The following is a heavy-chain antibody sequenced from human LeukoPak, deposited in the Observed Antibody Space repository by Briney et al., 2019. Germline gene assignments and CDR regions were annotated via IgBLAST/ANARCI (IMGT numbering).Heavy chain of an antibody. D-gene: IGHD3-22*01. CDR2: IKQDGSEK. CDR1: GFTFSSYW. Sequence: GGSLRLSCAASGFTFSSYWMSWVRQAPGKGLEWVANIKQDGSEKYYVDSVKGRFTISRDNAKNSLYLQMNSLRAEDTAVYYCATYYYDSSGWRLPSDYWGQGTLVTVSS. V-gene: IGHV3-7*01. CDR3: ATYYYDSSGWRLPSDY. J-gene: IGHJ4*02.